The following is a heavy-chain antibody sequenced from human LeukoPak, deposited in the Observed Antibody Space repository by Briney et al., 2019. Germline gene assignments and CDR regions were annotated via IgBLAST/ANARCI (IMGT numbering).Heavy chain of an antibody. CDR3: AREGQYCSSSACQFDY. J-gene: IGHJ4*02. V-gene: IGHV3-23*01. CDR1: GFTFSSHD. CDR2: IGGRDTRI. Sequence: PGGSLRLSCVGSGFTFSSHDMIWVRQAPGKGLEWVSDIGGRDTRINYAASVKGRFTISRDNSKNTVYLQMSSLRVEDTAIYYCAREGQYCSSSACQFDYWGQGTLVTVSS. D-gene: IGHD2-2*01.